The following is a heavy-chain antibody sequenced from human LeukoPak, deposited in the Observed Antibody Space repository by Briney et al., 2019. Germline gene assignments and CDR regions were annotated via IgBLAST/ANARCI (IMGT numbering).Heavy chain of an antibody. D-gene: IGHD3-16*01. CDR2: IYHSGST. J-gene: IGHJ3*02. V-gene: IGHV4-59*12. Sequence: PSETLSLTCTVSGGSISSYYWSWIRQPPGKGLEWIGYIYHSGSTYYNPSLKSRVTISVDRSKNQFSLKLSSVTAADTAVYYCARGQGGGPQDFDIWGQGTMVTVSS. CDR3: ARGQGGGPQDFDI. CDR1: GGSISSYY.